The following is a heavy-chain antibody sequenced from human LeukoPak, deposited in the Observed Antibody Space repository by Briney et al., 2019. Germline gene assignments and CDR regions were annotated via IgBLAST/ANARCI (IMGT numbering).Heavy chain of an antibody. CDR2: VKGDGSAT. J-gene: IGHJ4*02. V-gene: IGHV3-7*05. Sequence: GGSLRLSCVASGXTFSSSWMSWVRQAPGKGLEWVASVKGDGSATYYVDSVKGRFTISRDNAKNSLYLQMNSLGTEDTAVYYCVRDQSWGQGALVTVSS. CDR1: GXTFSSSW. CDR3: VRDQS.